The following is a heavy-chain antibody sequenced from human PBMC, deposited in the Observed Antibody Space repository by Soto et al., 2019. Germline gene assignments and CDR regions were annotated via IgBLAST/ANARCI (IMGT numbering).Heavy chain of an antibody. CDR2: ISAYNGNT. J-gene: IGHJ4*02. CDR1: GYTFTSYG. CDR3: ARVGPTHYYDSSGYYGAYYFDY. V-gene: IGHV1-18*01. Sequence: GASVKVSCKASGYTFTSYGISWVRQAPGQGLEWMGWISAYNGNTNYAQKLQGRVTMTTDTSTSTAYMELRSLRSDDTAVYYCARVGPTHYYDSSGYYGAYYFDYWGQGTLVTVSS. D-gene: IGHD3-22*01.